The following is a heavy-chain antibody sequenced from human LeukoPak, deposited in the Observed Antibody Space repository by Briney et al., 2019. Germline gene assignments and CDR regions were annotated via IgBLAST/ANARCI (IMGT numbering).Heavy chain of an antibody. J-gene: IGHJ5*02. CDR1: GFTFSSYA. CDR2: ISGSGGST. D-gene: IGHD3-3*01. Sequence: PGGSLRLSCAASGFTFSSYAMSWVRQAPGKGLEWVSAISGSGGSTYYADSVKGRFTISRDNSKNTLYLQMNSLRAEDTAVYYCAKSLRFLEWLPLFDPWGREPWSPSPQ. V-gene: IGHV3-23*01. CDR3: AKSLRFLEWLPLFDP.